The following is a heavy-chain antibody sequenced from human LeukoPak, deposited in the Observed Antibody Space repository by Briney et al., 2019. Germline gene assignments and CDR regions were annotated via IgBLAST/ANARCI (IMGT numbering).Heavy chain of an antibody. J-gene: IGHJ5*02. CDR3: AKDRGEVPARGWFDP. CDR2: ISGSGAGT. D-gene: IGHD2-2*01. Sequence: PGGSLRLSCAASGTTFSSYGMSWVRQAPGKGLEWVSVISGSGAGTYYTDSVKGRFTISRDNSKNTLYLQMNSLRAEDTAVYYCAKDRGEVPARGWFDPWGQGTLVTVSS. CDR1: GTTFSSYG. V-gene: IGHV3-23*01.